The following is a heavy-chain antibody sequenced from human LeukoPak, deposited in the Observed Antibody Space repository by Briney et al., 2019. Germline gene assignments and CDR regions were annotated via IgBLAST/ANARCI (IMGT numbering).Heavy chain of an antibody. CDR1: GGSISSYY. J-gene: IGHJ4*02. Sequence: SETLSLTCAVSGGSISSYYWSWIRQPAGKGLEWIGGIYTSGSTNYNPSLKSRVTMSVDTSKNQFSLKLSSVTAADTAVYYCARAGYYYDSSGYFDYWGQGTLVTVSS. V-gene: IGHV4-4*07. CDR2: IYTSGST. CDR3: ARAGYYYDSSGYFDY. D-gene: IGHD3-22*01.